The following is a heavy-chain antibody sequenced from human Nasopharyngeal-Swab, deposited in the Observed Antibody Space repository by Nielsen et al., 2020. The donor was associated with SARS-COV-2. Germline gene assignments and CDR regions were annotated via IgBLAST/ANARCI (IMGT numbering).Heavy chain of an antibody. D-gene: IGHD1-26*01. CDR2: IYPADSDS. CDR1: GYIFTSYW. V-gene: IGHV5-51*01. Sequence: GGSLRLSCKGSGYIFTSYWIGWVRQMPGKGLEWMGIIYPADSDSRYSLSFQGQVFISVDKSISTAYLQWNTLKASDTAIYYCVRRAFSASYFYFDYWGPGTLVTVSS. CDR3: VRRAFSASYFYFDY. J-gene: IGHJ4*02.